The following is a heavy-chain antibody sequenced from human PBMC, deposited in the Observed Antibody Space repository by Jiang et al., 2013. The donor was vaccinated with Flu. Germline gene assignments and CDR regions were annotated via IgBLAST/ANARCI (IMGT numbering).Heavy chain of an antibody. Sequence: LALIDWDDXKYYSTSLKTRLTISKDTSKNQVVLTMTNMDPVDTATYYCARIGTAAANDYWGQGTLVTVSS. CDR3: ARIGTAAANDY. V-gene: IGHV2-70*01. J-gene: IGHJ4*02. CDR2: IDWDDXK. D-gene: IGHD2-2*01.